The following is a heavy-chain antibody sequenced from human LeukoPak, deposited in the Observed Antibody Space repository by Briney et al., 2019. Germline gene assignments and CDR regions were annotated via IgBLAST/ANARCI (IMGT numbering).Heavy chain of an antibody. Sequence: ASVRVSCKASGYTFTSYYMHWVRQAPGQGLEWMGIINPSGGSTSYAQKFQGRVTMTRDMSTSTVYMELSSLRSEDTAVYYCARDFNYYDSSGYYLRTSVDYWGQGTLVTVSS. V-gene: IGHV1-46*01. J-gene: IGHJ4*02. CDR1: GYTFTSYY. CDR3: ARDFNYYDSSGYYLRTSVDY. D-gene: IGHD3-22*01. CDR2: INPSGGST.